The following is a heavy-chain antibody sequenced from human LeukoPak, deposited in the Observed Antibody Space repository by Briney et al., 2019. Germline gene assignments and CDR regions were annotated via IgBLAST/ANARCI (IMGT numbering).Heavy chain of an antibody. D-gene: IGHD6-6*01. J-gene: IGHJ4*02. V-gene: IGHV3-21*01. CDR1: GFTFSSYS. CDR2: ISSSSSYI. CDR3: ARDMRTGAARPDDY. Sequence: PGGSLRLSCAASGFTFSSYSMNWVRQAPGKGLEWVSSISSSSSYIYYADSVKGRFTISRDNAKNSLLLQMNSLRAENTAVYYCARDMRTGAARPDDYWGQGTLVTVSS.